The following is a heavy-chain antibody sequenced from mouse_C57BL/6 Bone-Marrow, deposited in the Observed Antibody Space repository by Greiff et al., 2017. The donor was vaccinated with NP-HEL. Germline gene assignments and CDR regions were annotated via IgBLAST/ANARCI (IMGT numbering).Heavy chain of an antibody. V-gene: IGHV2-4*01. J-gene: IGHJ2*01. Sequence: VNVVESGPGLVQPSQSLSITCTVSGFSLTSYGVHWVRQPPGKGLEWLGVIWSGGSTDYNAAFISRLSISKDNSKSQVFFKMNSLQADDTAIYYCAKEGGYYGSSYEDYFDYWGQGTTLTVSS. CDR1: GFSLTSYG. D-gene: IGHD1-1*01. CDR3: AKEGGYYGSSYEDYFDY. CDR2: IWSGGST.